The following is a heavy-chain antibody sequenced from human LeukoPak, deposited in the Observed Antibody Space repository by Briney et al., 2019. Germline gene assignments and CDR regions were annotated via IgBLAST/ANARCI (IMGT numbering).Heavy chain of an antibody. Sequence: PGRSLRLSCAASGFIFSSYAMHWVRQAPGKGLEWVAVISYDGSNKYYADSVKGRFTISRDNSKNTLYLQMNSLRAEDTAVYYCARGRVRGGNYFDYWGQGTLVTVSS. D-gene: IGHD3-16*01. CDR2: ISYDGSNK. V-gene: IGHV3-30-3*01. CDR1: GFIFSSYA. CDR3: ARGRVRGGNYFDY. J-gene: IGHJ4*02.